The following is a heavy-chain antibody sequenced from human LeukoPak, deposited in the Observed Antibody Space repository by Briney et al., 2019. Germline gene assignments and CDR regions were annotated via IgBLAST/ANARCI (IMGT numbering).Heavy chain of an antibody. Sequence: GGSLRLSCAASGFTFSSYWMHWVRQVPGKGLEWVSSISPVSNYKYYVDSVKGRFTISRDNAKSSLYLQMNSLRAEDTAVYYCAKAQTTARLYYFDYWGQGTLVTVSS. D-gene: IGHD4-17*01. J-gene: IGHJ4*02. V-gene: IGHV3-21*04. CDR1: GFTFSSYW. CDR2: ISPVSNYK. CDR3: AKAQTTARLYYFDY.